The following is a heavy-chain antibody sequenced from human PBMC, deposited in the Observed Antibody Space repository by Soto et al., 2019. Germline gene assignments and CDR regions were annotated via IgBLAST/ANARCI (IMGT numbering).Heavy chain of an antibody. Sequence: SETLSLTCAVYGVSFSGYYWIWIRQPPGKGLEWIGEINHSGSTNYNPSLKSRVTISVDTSKNQFSLKLSSVTAADTAVYYCARGWNDVYYYYYGMDVWGQGTTVTVSS. CDR2: INHSGST. CDR1: GVSFSGYY. D-gene: IGHD1-1*01. V-gene: IGHV4-34*01. CDR3: ARGWNDVYYYYYGMDV. J-gene: IGHJ6*02.